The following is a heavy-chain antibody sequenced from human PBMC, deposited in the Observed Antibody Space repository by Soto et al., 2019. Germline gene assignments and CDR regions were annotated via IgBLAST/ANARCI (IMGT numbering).Heavy chain of an antibody. CDR3: ARDKRYYDSSGFYDFDY. D-gene: IGHD3-22*01. CDR1: GGSFSSIS. CDR2: IIPIFGST. Sequence: EASVKVSCKAFGGSFSSISITWVRQAPGQGLEWMGGIIPIFGSTTYAQKFEGRVTITADKSTYTAYLELTSLRSEDTAVYYCARDKRYYDSSGFYDFDYWGQGTLVTVS. J-gene: IGHJ4*02. V-gene: IGHV1-69*06.